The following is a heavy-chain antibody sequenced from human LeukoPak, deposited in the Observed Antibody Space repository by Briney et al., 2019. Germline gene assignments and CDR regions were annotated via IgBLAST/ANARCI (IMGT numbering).Heavy chain of an antibody. CDR1: GLTFSSYS. CDR2: ISSSTI. V-gene: IGHV3-48*04. Sequence: GGSLRLSCAASGLTFSSYSMTWVRQAPGKGLEWVSYISSSTIYYADSVKGRFTISRDNAKNSLYLQMNSLRAEDTAVYYCARDAYDVWSMDVWGKGTTVTVSS. J-gene: IGHJ6*03. D-gene: IGHD3-3*01. CDR3: ARDAYDVWSMDV.